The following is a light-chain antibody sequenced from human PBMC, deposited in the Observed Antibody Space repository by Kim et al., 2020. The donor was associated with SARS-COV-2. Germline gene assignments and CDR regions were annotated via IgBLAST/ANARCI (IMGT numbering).Light chain of an antibody. CDR1: QTLLYSSNNQNY. Sequence: DIVMTQSPDSLAVSLGERATINCKSNQTLLYSSNNQNYLSWYQQKPGQPPKLLIYWAFIRESGVPDRFSGSGSGTDFTLTISSLQAEDVALYYCQQYYWTPYTFGQGTKLEI. V-gene: IGKV4-1*01. CDR3: QQYYWTPYT. CDR2: WAF. J-gene: IGKJ2*01.